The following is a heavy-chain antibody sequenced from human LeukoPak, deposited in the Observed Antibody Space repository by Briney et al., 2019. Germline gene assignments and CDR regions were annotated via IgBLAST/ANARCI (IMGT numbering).Heavy chain of an antibody. CDR1: GGSFSGYY. CDR3: ARGFLISSSWYSGYNWFDP. V-gene: IGHV4-34*01. Sequence: SETLSLTCAVYGGSFSGYYWSWIRQPPGKGLEWIGEINHSGSTNYNPSLQSRVTISVDTSKNQFSLKLSSVPAADTAVYYCARGFLISSSWYSGYNWFDPWGQGTLVTVSS. CDR2: INHSGST. J-gene: IGHJ5*02. D-gene: IGHD6-13*01.